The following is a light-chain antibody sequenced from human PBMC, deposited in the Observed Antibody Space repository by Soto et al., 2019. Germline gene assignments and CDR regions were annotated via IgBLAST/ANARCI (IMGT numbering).Light chain of an antibody. V-gene: IGLV6-57*01. CDR2: EDN. CDR1: SGSIASNV. CDR3: QSYEGMGLV. J-gene: IGLJ3*02. Sequence: FMLTQPHSVAESPGKTVTISCTRNSGSIASNVVQWFQQPPDSSPTTVIYEDNPRPSGVPDRLSASIDSASNSASLTRSGLKTEDEADYYFQSYEGMGLVFGGGTKLTVL.